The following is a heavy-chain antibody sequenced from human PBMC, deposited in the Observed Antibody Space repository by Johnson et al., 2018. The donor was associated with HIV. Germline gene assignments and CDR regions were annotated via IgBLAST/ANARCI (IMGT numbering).Heavy chain of an antibody. Sequence: QVQLVESGGGVVQPGRSLRLSCAASGFTFSSYGMHWVRQAPGKGLEWVAVIWYDGSNKYYADSVKGRFTISRDNSKNTLYLQMNSLRAEDTAVYYCAKVRRAVYGFDIWGQGTMVTVAS. CDR3: AKVRRAVYGFDI. CDR2: IWYDGSNK. V-gene: IGHV3-33*06. CDR1: GFTFSSYG. J-gene: IGHJ3*02.